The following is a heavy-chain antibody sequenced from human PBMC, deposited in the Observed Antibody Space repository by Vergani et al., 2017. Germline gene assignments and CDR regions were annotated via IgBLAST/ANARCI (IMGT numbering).Heavy chain of an antibody. J-gene: IGHJ4*02. CDR3: AKELAAAAIGYYFDY. D-gene: IGHD2-2*01. CDR1: GFPFSSYA. V-gene: IGHV3-23*01. Sequence: EVQLLESGGGLVRPGGSLSLSCAASGFPFSSYAMSWVRQAPGKGLEWVSAISGGGDSTYYADSEKGRFTFSRDNSKNTLYLQMNSLRAEDTAVYYCAKELAAAAIGYYFDYWGQGTLVTVSS. CDR2: ISGGGDST.